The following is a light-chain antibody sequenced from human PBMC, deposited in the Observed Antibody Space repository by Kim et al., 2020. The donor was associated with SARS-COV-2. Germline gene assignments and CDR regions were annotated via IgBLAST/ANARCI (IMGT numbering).Light chain of an antibody. J-gene: IGKJ2*01. CDR3: QQYDSFSYT. Sequence: SASVGGRVTITCRASQSITRWWAWYQQKPGTAPKVLIYDASKLKRGVPSRFSGSGSGTDFTLTISNLQPDDFATYYCQQYDSFSYTFGPGTKLEI. V-gene: IGKV1-5*01. CDR1: QSITRW. CDR2: DAS.